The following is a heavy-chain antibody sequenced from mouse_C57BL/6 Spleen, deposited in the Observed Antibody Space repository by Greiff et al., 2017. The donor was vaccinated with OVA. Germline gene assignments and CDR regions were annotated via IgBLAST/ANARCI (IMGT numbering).Heavy chain of an antibody. CDR1: GYTFTSYW. CDR2: IDPSDSYT. J-gene: IGHJ2*01. Sequence: VQLQQPGAELVRPGTSVKLSCKASGYTFTSYWMHWVKQRPGQGLEWIGVIDPSDSYTNYNQKFKGKATLTVDTSSSTAYMQLSSLTSEDSAVYYCARYGVFDYWGQGTTLTVSS. V-gene: IGHV1-59*01. D-gene: IGHD1-1*02. CDR3: ARYGVFDY.